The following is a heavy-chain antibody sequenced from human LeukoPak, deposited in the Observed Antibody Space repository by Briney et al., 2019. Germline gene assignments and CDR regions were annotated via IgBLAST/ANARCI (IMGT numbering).Heavy chain of an antibody. J-gene: IGHJ1*01. CDR1: GFTFSTYS. CDR2: ISSSSSTI. V-gene: IGHV3-48*02. D-gene: IGHD3-22*01. Sequence: GGSLRLSSAVSGFTFSTYSMNWVRQAPGKGLEWVSYISSSSSTIYYADSVKGRFTISRDNAKNSLYLQMNSLRDEDTAVYYCAKDSDYYHSSGYYYAYFQHWGQGTLVTVSS. CDR3: AKDSDYYHSSGYYYAYFQH.